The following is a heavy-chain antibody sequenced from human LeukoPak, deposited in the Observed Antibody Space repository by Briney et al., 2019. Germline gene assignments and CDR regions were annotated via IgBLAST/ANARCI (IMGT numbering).Heavy chain of an antibody. CDR1: KFTASSNY. CDR3: ARDRPPSDY. Sequence: GGSLRLSCVASKFTASSNYMSWVRQAPGKGLEWVSVIFSDGSAYYADSVKGRFTISRDISKNTLYLQMNSLRVEDTAVYYCARDRPPSDYWGQGTLVTVSS. J-gene: IGHJ4*02. CDR2: IFSDGSA. V-gene: IGHV3-53*01.